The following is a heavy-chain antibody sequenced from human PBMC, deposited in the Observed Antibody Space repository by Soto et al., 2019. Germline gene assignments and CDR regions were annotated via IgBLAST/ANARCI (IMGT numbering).Heavy chain of an antibody. CDR3: AKDIRRKSYYRTNWFDP. J-gene: IGHJ5*02. D-gene: IGHD1-26*01. Sequence: PGGSLRLSCAASGFTFSSYAMSWVRQAPGKGLEWVSAISGSGGSTYYADSVKGRFTISRDNSKNTLYLQMNSLRAEDTAVYYCAKDIRRKSYYRTNWFDPWGQGTLVTVSS. CDR1: GFTFSSYA. V-gene: IGHV3-23*01. CDR2: ISGSGGST.